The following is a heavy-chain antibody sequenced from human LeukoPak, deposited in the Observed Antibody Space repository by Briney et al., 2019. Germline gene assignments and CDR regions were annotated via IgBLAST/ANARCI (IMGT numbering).Heavy chain of an antibody. D-gene: IGHD3-10*01. J-gene: IGHJ5*02. CDR3: ARGWGSGSYWFDP. CDR1: GGSISSYY. V-gene: IGHV4-59*01. Sequence: SETLSLTCTVSGGSISSYYWSWIRQPPGKGLEWIGYIYYSGSTNYNPSLKSRVTISVDTSKNQFSLKLSSVTAADTAVYYCARGWGSGSYWFDPWGQGTLVTVSS. CDR2: IYYSGST.